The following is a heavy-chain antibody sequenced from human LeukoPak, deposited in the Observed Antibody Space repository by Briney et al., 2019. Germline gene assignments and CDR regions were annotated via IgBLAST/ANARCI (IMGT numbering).Heavy chain of an antibody. CDR3: ARQWSTYYYGSGSYYKGYYFDY. D-gene: IGHD3-10*01. V-gene: IGHV4-38-2*02. CDR2: IYHSGST. J-gene: IGHJ4*02. Sequence: SETLSLTCTVSGYSISSGYYWGWIRQPPGKGLEWIGSIYHSGSTYYNPSLKSRVTISVDTSKNQFSLKLSSVTAADTAVYYCARQWSTYYYGSGSYYKGYYFDYWGQGTLVTVSS. CDR1: GYSISSGYY.